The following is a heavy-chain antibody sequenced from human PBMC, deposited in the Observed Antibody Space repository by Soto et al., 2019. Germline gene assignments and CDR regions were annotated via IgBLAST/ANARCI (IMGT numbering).Heavy chain of an antibody. V-gene: IGHV3-23*01. J-gene: IGHJ6*02. CDR2: ISGSGGST. Sequence: EVQLLESGGGLVQPGGSLRLSCAASGFTFSSYAMSWVRQAPGKGLKWVSAISGSGGSTYYADSVKGRFTISRDNSKNTLYLPMNSLRAEDTAVYYCSKDGSGGSYFPYSCGMAVWGQGTTVTVSS. D-gene: IGHD1-26*01. CDR1: GFTFSSYA. CDR3: SKDGSGGSYFPYSCGMAV.